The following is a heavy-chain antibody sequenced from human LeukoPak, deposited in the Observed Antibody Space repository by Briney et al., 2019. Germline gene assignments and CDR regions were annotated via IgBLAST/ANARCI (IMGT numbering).Heavy chain of an antibody. V-gene: IGHV4-39*01. Sequence: SETLSLTCTVSGGSISSSSYYWGWIRQPPGKGLEWIGSIYYSGSTYYNPSLKSRVTISVDTSKNQFSLKLSSVPAADTAVYYCARHSPFFCSSTSCYDNWFDPWGQGTLVTVSS. CDR1: GGSISSSSYY. J-gene: IGHJ5*02. D-gene: IGHD2-2*01. CDR3: ARHSPFFCSSTSCYDNWFDP. CDR2: IYYSGST.